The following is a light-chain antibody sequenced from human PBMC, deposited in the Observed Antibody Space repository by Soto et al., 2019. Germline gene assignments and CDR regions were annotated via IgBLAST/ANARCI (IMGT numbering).Light chain of an antibody. V-gene: IGKV4-1*01. J-gene: IGKJ2*01. CDR3: QHYRT. Sequence: IVLTQSPDSLSVALGERATINCKSSQSVLYSSNNKNYLAWYQQKPGQPPKLLIYWTSTRESGVPDRFSGSGSGTDFTLTIRSLRAEDVGVYYCQHYRTFGQGTKLEIK. CDR1: QSVLYSSNNKNY. CDR2: WTS.